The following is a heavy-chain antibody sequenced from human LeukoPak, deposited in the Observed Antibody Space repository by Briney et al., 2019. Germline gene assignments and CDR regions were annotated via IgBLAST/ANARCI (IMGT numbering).Heavy chain of an antibody. CDR3: ARGETTAGAGDV. CDR1: GYAFTNYA. J-gene: IGHJ6*02. V-gene: IGHV1-18*01. Sequence: GASVKVSCKASGYAFTNYAISWVRQAPGQGLEWMGWISVYNGNTNYAQKFQGRVTMTRDTSTSTVYMELSSLRSEDTAVYYCARGETTAGAGDVWGQGTTVTVSS. CDR2: ISVYNGNT. D-gene: IGHD1-7*01.